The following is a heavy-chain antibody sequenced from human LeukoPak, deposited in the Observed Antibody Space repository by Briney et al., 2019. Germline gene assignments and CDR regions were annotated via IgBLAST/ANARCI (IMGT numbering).Heavy chain of an antibody. D-gene: IGHD2-2*01. J-gene: IGHJ5*02. Sequence: GGSLRLSCAASGFTFSDYYMSWIRQAPGKGLEWVSYISSSGSTIYYADSVKGRFTISRDNSKNTLYLQMNSLRAEDTAVYYCAKGHCSSTSCYLSWFDPWGQGTLVTVSS. CDR3: AKGHCSSTSCYLSWFDP. V-gene: IGHV3-11*01. CDR2: ISSSGSTI. CDR1: GFTFSDYY.